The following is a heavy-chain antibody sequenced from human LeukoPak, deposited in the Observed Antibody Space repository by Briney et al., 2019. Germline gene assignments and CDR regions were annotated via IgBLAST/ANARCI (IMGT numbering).Heavy chain of an antibody. CDR3: TRSPYYYDSSGYYFDY. CDR2: IRSKAYGGTT. Sequence: GRSLRLSCTASGFTFGDYAMSWVRQAPGKGLEWVGFIRSKAYGGTTEYAASVKGRFTISRDDSKSIAYPQMNSLKTEDTAVYYCTRSPYYYDSSGYYFDYWGQGTLVTVSS. D-gene: IGHD3-22*01. J-gene: IGHJ4*02. V-gene: IGHV3-49*04. CDR1: GFTFGDYA.